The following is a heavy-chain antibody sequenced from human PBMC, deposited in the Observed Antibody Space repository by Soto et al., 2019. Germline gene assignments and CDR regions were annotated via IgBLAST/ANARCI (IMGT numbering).Heavy chain of an antibody. Sequence: GGSPGLSCAAPGFTFGDYEMSWIRQAAGKGPEWVSFLSRSGNTIYYADSVKGRFSISRDNAENSLYLQMESLRVEYTATHFCARSGCWYEAASFYWWGHETEVTFS. CDR1: GFTFGDYE. CDR3: ARSGCWYEAASFYW. J-gene: IGHJ3*01. V-gene: IGHV3-11*01. CDR2: LSRSGNTI. D-gene: IGHD2-15*01.